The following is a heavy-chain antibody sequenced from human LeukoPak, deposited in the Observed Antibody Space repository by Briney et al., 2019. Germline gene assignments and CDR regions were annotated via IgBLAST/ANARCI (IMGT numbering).Heavy chain of an antibody. CDR3: ATSGTTESAFDI. D-gene: IGHD1-7*01. J-gene: IGHJ3*02. CDR2: INPSGGST. Sequence: ASVKVSCKASGYTFTSYYMHWVRQAPGQGLEWMGIINPSGGSTSYAQKFQGWVTMTRDTSISTAYMELSRLRSDDTAVYYCATSGTTESAFDIWGQGTLVTVSS. V-gene: IGHV1-46*01. CDR1: GYTFTSYY.